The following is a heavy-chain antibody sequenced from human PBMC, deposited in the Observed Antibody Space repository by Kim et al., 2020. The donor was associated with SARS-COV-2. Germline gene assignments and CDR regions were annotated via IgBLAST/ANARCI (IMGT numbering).Heavy chain of an antibody. D-gene: IGHD3-9*01. V-gene: IGHV3-23*01. CDR2: ISGSGGST. CDR3: AKDSSKFDILTGLNAFDI. Sequence: GGSLRLSCAASGFTFSSYAMSWVRQAPGKGLEWVSVISGSGGSTYSADSVEGRFTLSRDNSKNTLYLHMNSLRAEDTAVYYCAKDSSKFDILTGLNAFDIWGQGTMVTVSS. CDR1: GFTFSSYA. J-gene: IGHJ3*02.